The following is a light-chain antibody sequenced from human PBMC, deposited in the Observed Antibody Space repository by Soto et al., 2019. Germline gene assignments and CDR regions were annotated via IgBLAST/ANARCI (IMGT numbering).Light chain of an antibody. V-gene: IGKV1-33*01. CDR2: EAS. CDR1: QDISNH. Sequence: DIQMTQSPSSLSASVGDRVTITCQASQDISNHLNWYQQKPGKAPQVLIHEASNLETGVPSRFSGSGSGTDFTFTISSLQPEDFATYYCQHYGNLPRYTFGQGTELEIK. CDR3: QHYGNLPRYT. J-gene: IGKJ2*01.